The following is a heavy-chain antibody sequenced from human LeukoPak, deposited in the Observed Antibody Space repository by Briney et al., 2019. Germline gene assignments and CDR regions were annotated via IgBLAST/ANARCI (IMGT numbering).Heavy chain of an antibody. D-gene: IGHD2-8*01. CDR3: AREGSYCTNGVCYAGLDAFDI. V-gene: IGHV3-7*01. J-gene: IGHJ3*02. CDR2: IKQDGSEK. CDR1: GFTFSSYW. Sequence: GGSLRLSCAASGFTFSSYWMSWVRQAPGKGLERVANIKQDGSEKYYVDSVKGRFTISRDNAKNSLYLQMNSLRAEDTAVYYCAREGSYCTNGVCYAGLDAFDIWGQGTMVTVSS.